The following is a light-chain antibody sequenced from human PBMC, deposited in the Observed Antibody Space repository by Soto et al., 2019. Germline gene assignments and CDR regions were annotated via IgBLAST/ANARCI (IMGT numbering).Light chain of an antibody. Sequence: EIVLTQSPGTLSLSPGDRATLSCRASQSVSSSYLAWYQQKPGQAPRLLNYGASARATGLPDRFSGSGSGTDFTLTISRLEPEDFAVYYCQQYGSSSLTFGGGTKVEIK. V-gene: IGKV3-20*01. CDR1: QSVSSSY. J-gene: IGKJ4*01. CDR3: QQYGSSSLT. CDR2: GAS.